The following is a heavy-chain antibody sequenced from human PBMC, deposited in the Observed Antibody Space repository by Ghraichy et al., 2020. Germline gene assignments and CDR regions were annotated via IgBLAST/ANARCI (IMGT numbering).Heavy chain of an antibody. CDR3: ARDYQILYGDYVRWFDP. D-gene: IGHD4-17*01. J-gene: IGHJ5*02. CDR1: GFTFSSYW. Sequence: GGSLRLSCAASGFTFSSYWMSWVRQAPVKGLEWVANIKQDGSEKYYVDSVKGRFTISRDNAKNSLYLQMNSLRAEDTAVYYCARDYQILYGDYVRWFDPWGQGTLVTVSS. V-gene: IGHV3-7*03. CDR2: IKQDGSEK.